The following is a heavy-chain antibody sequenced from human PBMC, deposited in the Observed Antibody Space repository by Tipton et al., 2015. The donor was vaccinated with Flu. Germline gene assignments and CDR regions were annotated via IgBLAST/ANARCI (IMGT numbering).Heavy chain of an antibody. CDR2: ISSSSSTI. Sequence: SLRLSCAASGFTFSSYSMNWVRQAPGKGLEWVSYISSSSSTIYYADSVKGRFTISRDNAKNSLYLQMNSLRAEDTAVYYCARDGKDDFWSDEYYMDVWGKGTTVTVSS. J-gene: IGHJ6*03. CDR3: ARDGKDDFWSDEYYMDV. V-gene: IGHV3-48*01. D-gene: IGHD3-3*01. CDR1: GFTFSSYS.